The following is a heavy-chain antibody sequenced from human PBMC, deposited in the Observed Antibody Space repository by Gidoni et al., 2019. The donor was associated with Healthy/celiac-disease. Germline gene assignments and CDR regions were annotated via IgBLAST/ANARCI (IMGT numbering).Heavy chain of an antibody. V-gene: IGHV3-33*01. CDR1: GFTFSSYG. D-gene: IGHD4-4*01. CDR3: ARGDHYSNNLDY. Sequence: QVQLVESGGGVVQPGRSLRLSCAASGFTFSSYGMHWVRQAPGKGLGWVAVIWYDGSNKYYADSVKGRFTISRDNSKNTLYLQMNSLRAEDTAVYYCARGDHYSNNLDYWGQGTLVTVSS. CDR2: IWYDGSNK. J-gene: IGHJ4*02.